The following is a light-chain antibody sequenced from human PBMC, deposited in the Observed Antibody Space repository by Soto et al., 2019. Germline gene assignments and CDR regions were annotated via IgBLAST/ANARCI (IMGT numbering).Light chain of an antibody. Sequence: DIQMTQSPSSLSASVGDRVSLTCRAGQNVGSFVNWYQQKPGKVPKLLIYAASTLQSGVPSRFSGSGSGTDFTLTISSLQPEDVATYYCQKYNSAPIFTFGPGTKVDIK. V-gene: IGKV1-27*01. CDR2: AAS. J-gene: IGKJ3*01. CDR3: QKYNSAPIFT. CDR1: QNVGSF.